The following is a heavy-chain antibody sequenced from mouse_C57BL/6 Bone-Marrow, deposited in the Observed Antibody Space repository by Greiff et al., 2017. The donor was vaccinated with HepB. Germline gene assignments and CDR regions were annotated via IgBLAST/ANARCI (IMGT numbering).Heavy chain of an antibody. CDR3: ARKVAHYYAMDY. CDR1: GFTFSDYG. CDR2: ISSGSSTI. V-gene: IGHV5-17*01. D-gene: IGHD1-1*02. Sequence: EVKLQESGGGLVKPGGSLKLSCAASGFTFSDYGMHWVRQAPEKGLEWVAYISSGSSTIYYADTVKGRFTISRDNATNTLFLQMTSLRSEDTAMYYCARKVAHYYAMDYWGQGTSVTVSS. J-gene: IGHJ4*01.